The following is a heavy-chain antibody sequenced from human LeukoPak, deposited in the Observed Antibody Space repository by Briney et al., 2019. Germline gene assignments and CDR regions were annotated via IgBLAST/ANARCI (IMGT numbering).Heavy chain of an antibody. CDR2: INPNSGGT. J-gene: IGHJ5*02. D-gene: IGHD3-10*01. Sequence: ASVKVSCKASGYTFTGYYMHWVRQAPGQGLEWMGWINPNSGGTNYAQKFQGRVTMTRDTSISTAHMELSRLRSDDTAVYYCARGGGITMVRGVRGLFDPWGQGTLVTVSS. CDR3: ARGGGITMVRGVRGLFDP. V-gene: IGHV1-2*02. CDR1: GYTFTGYY.